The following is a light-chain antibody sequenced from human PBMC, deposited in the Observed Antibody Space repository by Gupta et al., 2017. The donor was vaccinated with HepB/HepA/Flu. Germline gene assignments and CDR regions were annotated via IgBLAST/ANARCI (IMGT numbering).Light chain of an antibody. CDR1: KLGETY. J-gene: IGLJ2*01. CDR3: QAWDSMVV. Sequence: SSELIHSPSVSLSPAQTASLNCSGDKLGETYASWYQQKPGQSPLLVIYEDKKRPSGIPERFSGSNTGNTATLTISGTQAMDEADYYCQAWDSMVVFGGGTKLTVL. CDR2: EDK. V-gene: IGLV3-1*01.